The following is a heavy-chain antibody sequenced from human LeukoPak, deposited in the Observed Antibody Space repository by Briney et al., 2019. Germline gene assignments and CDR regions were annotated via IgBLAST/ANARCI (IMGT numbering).Heavy chain of an antibody. D-gene: IGHD3-9*01. CDR1: GGSFSGYY. V-gene: IGHV4-34*01. Sequence: SETLSLTCAVYGGSFSGYYWSWIRQPPGKGLEWIGEINHSGSTNYNPSLKSRVTISVDTSKNQFSLKLSSVTAADTAVYYCASGAISLTYYYFDYWGQGTLVTVSS. J-gene: IGHJ4*02. CDR3: ASGAISLTYYYFDY. CDR2: INHSGST.